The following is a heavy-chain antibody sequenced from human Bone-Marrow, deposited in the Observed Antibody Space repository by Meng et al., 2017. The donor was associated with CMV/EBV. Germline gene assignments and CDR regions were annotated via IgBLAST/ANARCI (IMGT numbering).Heavy chain of an antibody. J-gene: IGHJ4*02. V-gene: IGHV1-69*04. D-gene: IGHD3-16*02. CDR1: GYTFTSYD. Sequence: SVKVSCKASGYTFTSYDINWVRQATGQGLEWMGRIIPILGIANYAQKFQGRVTITADKSTSTAYMELSSLRSEDTAVYYCASEDTNSYHDYWGQGTLVTVSS. CDR3: ASEDTNSYHDY. CDR2: IIPILGIA.